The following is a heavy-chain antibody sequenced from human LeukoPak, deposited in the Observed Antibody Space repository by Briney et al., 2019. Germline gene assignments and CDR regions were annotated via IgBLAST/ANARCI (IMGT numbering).Heavy chain of an antibody. J-gene: IGHJ4*02. V-gene: IGHV3-23*01. Sequence: PGGSLRLSCAASGFTFSSYAMSWVRQAPGKGLEWVSAISGSGGSTYYADSVKGRFTISRDNAKNSLYLQMNSLRAEDTAVYYCARVGQWLPLGGENYFDYWGQGTLVTVSS. CDR2: ISGSGGST. D-gene: IGHD6-19*01. CDR3: ARVGQWLPLGGENYFDY. CDR1: GFTFSSYA.